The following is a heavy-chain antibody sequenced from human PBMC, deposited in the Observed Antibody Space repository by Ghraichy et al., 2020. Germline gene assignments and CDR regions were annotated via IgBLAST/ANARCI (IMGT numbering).Heavy chain of an antibody. J-gene: IGHJ6*02. D-gene: IGHD1-26*01. Sequence: LEKNGYIYYSGSTNYNPSLKSRVTISVDTSKNQFSLKLSSVTAADTAVYYCARGGGSYYYYYYGMDVWG. V-gene: IGHV4-59*09. CDR3: ARGGGSYYYYYYGMDV. CDR2: IYYSGST.